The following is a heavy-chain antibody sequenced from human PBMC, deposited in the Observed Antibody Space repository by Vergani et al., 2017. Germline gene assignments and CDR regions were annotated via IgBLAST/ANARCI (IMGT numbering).Heavy chain of an antibody. CDR1: GFTFSSYG. D-gene: IGHD1-26*01. J-gene: IGHJ3*02. CDR2: IWYDGSNK. V-gene: IGHV3-33*01. Sequence: VQLLESGGGLVQPGGSLRLSCAASGFTFSSYGMHWVRQAPGKGLEWVAVIWYDGSNKYYADSVKGRFTISRDNSKNTLYLQMNSLRAEDTAVYYCARRLDGSFSDAFDIWGQVTMVTVSS. CDR3: ARRLDGSFSDAFDI.